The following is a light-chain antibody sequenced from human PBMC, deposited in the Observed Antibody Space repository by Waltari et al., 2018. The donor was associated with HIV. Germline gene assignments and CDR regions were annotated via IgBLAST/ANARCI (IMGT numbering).Light chain of an antibody. V-gene: IGKV3-20*01. J-gene: IGKJ1*01. CDR3: QQYGTSPT. CDR2: GAY. Sequence: EIVLTQSPGTLSLSLGDRATLFCRASQNVDSNYIAWYQHTSGQPPRLLISGAYSSATGIPDKFGGSGSGTHFTLTINELAPEDFAMYYCQQYGTSPTFCQGTKVEI. CDR1: QNVDSNY.